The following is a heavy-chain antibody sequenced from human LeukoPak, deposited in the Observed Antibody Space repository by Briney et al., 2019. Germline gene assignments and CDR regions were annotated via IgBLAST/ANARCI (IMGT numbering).Heavy chain of an antibody. D-gene: IGHD3-3*01. CDR1: GFTFSSYS. Sequence: GGSLRLSCAASGFTFSSYSMNWVRQAPGKGLEWVSSISSSSSYIYYADSVKGRFTISRDNAKNSLYLQMSSLRAEDTAVYYCARAPSPRNYDFWSEAFDYWGQGTLVTVSS. V-gene: IGHV3-21*01. CDR3: ARAPSPRNYDFWSEAFDY. CDR2: ISSSSSYI. J-gene: IGHJ4*02.